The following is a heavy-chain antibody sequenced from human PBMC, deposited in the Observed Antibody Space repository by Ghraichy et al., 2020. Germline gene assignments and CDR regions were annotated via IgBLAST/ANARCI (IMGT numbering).Heavy chain of an antibody. CDR1: GGSISSGGYS. J-gene: IGHJ5*02. D-gene: IGHD2-2*01. V-gene: IGHV4-30-2*01. CDR2: IYHSGST. Sequence: SETLSLTCAVSGGSISSGGYSWSWIRQPPGKGLEWIGYIYHSGSTYYNPSLKSRVTISVDRSKNQFSLKLSSVTAADTAVYYCARAIGYQLPGNWFDPWGQGTLVTVSS. CDR3: ARAIGYQLPGNWFDP.